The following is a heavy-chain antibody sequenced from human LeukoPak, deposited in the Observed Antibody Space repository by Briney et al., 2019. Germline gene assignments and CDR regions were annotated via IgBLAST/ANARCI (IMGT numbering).Heavy chain of an antibody. J-gene: IGHJ5*02. D-gene: IGHD1-26*01. CDR2: IYHSGST. CDR3: ACREEVGATCWFDP. CDR1: GGSISSGGYS. Sequence: PSETLSLACAVSGGSISSGGYSWSWIRQPPGKGLEWIGYIYHSGSTYYNPSLKSRVTISVDRSKNQFSLKLSSVTAADTAVYYCACREEVGATCWFDPWGQGTLVTVSS. V-gene: IGHV4-30-2*01.